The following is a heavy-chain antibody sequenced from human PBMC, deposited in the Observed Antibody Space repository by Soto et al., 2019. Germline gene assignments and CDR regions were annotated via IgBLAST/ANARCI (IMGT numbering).Heavy chain of an antibody. V-gene: IGHV4-34*01. Sequence: SETLSLTCAFYGGSFSGYYWSWIRQPPGKGLEWIGEINHSGSTNYNPSLKSRVTISVDTSKNQFSLKLSSVTAADTAVYYCARDFLEGRPPFDYWGQGTLVTVSS. J-gene: IGHJ4*02. CDR3: ARDFLEGRPPFDY. D-gene: IGHD1-26*01. CDR2: INHSGST. CDR1: GGSFSGYY.